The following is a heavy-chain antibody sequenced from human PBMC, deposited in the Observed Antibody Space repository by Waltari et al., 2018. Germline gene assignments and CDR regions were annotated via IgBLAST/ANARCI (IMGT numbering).Heavy chain of an antibody. Sequence: QVQLQQWGAGLLKPSETLSLTVAGYGWSFIGSYWSGLRRHPGRGLGWIGEINHSGSTNYNPSLKSRVTISVDTSKNQFSLKLSSVTAADTAVYYCARFVVVPAALPDAFDIWGQGTMVTVSS. CDR1: GWSFIGSY. D-gene: IGHD2-2*01. CDR3: ARFVVVPAALPDAFDI. CDR2: INHSGST. J-gene: IGHJ3*02. V-gene: IGHV4-34*01.